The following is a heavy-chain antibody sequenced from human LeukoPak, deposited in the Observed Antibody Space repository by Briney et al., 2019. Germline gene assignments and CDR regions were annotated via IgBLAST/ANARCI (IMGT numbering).Heavy chain of an antibody. V-gene: IGHV1-69*05. Sequence: SVKVSCKASGGTFSSYAISWVRQAPGQGLEWMGRIIPIFGTANYAQKFQGRVTITTDESTSTAYMELSSLRSEDTAVYYCARAPGYYSGGSCLDYWGQGTLVTVSS. CDR3: ARAPGYYSGGSCLDY. J-gene: IGHJ4*02. CDR2: IIPIFGTA. D-gene: IGHD2-15*01. CDR1: GGTFSSYA.